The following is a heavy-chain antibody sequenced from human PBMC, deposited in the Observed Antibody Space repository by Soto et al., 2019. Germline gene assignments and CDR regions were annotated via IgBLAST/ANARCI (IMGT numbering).Heavy chain of an antibody. CDR2: ISGSGGST. CDR1: GFSFSTYA. J-gene: IGHJ4*02. V-gene: IGHV3-23*01. D-gene: IGHD6-13*01. CDR3: AKYDRSTWYIFDY. Sequence: GGSLRLSCAASGFSFSTYAMSWVRQAPGKGLEWVSAISGSGGSTYYADSVKGRFTISRDNSKNTLYLQMNSLRAEETAVYYCAKYDRSTWYIFDYWGQGTLVTVSS.